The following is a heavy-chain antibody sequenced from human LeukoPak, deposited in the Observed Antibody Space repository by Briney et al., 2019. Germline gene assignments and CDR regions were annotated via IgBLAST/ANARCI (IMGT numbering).Heavy chain of an antibody. CDR3: ARQTVTYNGMDV. CDR2: IDHSGST. Sequence: SETLSLTCAVYGGSFSGYDWSWIRQPPGKGLEWIGEIDHSGSTNYNPSLKSRVTISVDTSKNQFSLKLSSVATADTALYYCARQTVTYNGMDVWGQGNTVTVSS. CDR1: GGSFSGYD. D-gene: IGHD4-17*01. J-gene: IGHJ6*02. V-gene: IGHV4-34*01.